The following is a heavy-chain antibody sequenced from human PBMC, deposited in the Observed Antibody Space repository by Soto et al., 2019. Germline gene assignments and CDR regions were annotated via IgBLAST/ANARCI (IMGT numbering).Heavy chain of an antibody. J-gene: IGHJ4*02. Sequence: WTWIRQPPGKGLEWIGYVYNSGSTNYNPSLKSRVTISEDTSKSQFSLKVNSMTAADTAVYSCARYRREAVAGYTLDNWGQGILVTVSS. CDR2: VYNSGST. V-gene: IGHV4-59*01. CDR3: ARYRREAVAGYTLDN. D-gene: IGHD6-13*01.